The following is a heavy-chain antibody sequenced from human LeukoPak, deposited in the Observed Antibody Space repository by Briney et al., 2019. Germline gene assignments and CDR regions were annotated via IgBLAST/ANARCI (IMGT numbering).Heavy chain of an antibody. D-gene: IGHD2-2*01. CDR2: TYSGESGGHT. V-gene: IGHV3-66*02. CDR1: LFSVIIDF. CDR3: ARDYPPGASDRWFDP. J-gene: IGHJ5*02. Sequence: GGCPRLSSALPLFSVIIDFMRSVRPPPGKRLERVSATYSGESGGHTYYADSVRCRFIISRDNSRNTLYLQMNSLRAEEAAVYYCARDYPPGASDRWFDPWGQGTLVTVSS.